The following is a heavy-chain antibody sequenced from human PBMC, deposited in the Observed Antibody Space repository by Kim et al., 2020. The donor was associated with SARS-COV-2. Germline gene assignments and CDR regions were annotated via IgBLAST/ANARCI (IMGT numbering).Heavy chain of an antibody. J-gene: IGHJ3*02. CDR1: GGTFSSYA. V-gene: IGHV1-69*13. D-gene: IGHD3-16*02. Sequence: SVKVSCKASGGTFSSYAISWVRQAPGQGLEWMGGIIPIFGTANYAQKFQGRVTITADESTSTAYIELSSLRSEDTAVYYCARDRSRRYYDYVWGSYRLLEAFDIWGQGTMVTVSS. CDR3: ARDRSRRYYDYVWGSYRLLEAFDI. CDR2: IIPIFGTA.